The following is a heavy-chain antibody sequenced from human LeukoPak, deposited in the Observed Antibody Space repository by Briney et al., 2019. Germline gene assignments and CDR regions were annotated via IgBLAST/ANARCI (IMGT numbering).Heavy chain of an antibody. V-gene: IGHV3-7*05. J-gene: IGHJ4*02. Sequence: GGSLRLSCAASGFTFSSYWMGWVRQAPGRGLEWVDNISQDGRDKHYVDSLKGRFTVSRDNAKNSLFLQANSLRAEDTAVYYCAKHGDYSFDHWGQGTLVTVSS. CDR2: ISQDGRDK. CDR1: GFTFSSYW. D-gene: IGHD4-17*01. CDR3: AKHGDYSFDH.